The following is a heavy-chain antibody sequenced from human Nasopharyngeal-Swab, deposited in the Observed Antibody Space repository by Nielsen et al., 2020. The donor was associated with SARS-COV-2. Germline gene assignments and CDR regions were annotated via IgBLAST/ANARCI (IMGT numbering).Heavy chain of an antibody. CDR1: GYTFTGYY. CDR3: AREIGEDEDLDC. V-gene: IGHV1-2*06. J-gene: IGHJ4*02. CDR2: INPNSGGT. D-gene: IGHD3-3*01. Sequence: ASVKVSCKASGYTFTGYYMHWVRQAPGQGLEWMGRINPNSGGTNYAQKFQGRVTMTRDTSISTAYMELSRLRSDDTAVYYCAREIGEDEDLDCWGQGTLVTVSS.